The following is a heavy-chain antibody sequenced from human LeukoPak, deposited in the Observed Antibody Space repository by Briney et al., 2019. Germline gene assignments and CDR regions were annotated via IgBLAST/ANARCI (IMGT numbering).Heavy chain of an antibody. CDR1: GYTLTSYD. CDR2: MNPNSGNT. Sequence: GASVKVPCKASGYTLTSYDINWVRQATGQGLEWMGWMNPNSGNTGYAQKFQGRVTMTRNTSISTAYMELSSLRSEDTAVCYCARGPPAAPLDYWGQGTLVTVSS. D-gene: IGHD2-2*01. CDR3: ARGPPAAPLDY. V-gene: IGHV1-8*01. J-gene: IGHJ4*02.